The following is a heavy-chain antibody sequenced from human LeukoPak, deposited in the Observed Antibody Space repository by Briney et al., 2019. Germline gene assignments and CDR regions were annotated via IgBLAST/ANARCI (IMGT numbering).Heavy chain of an antibody. D-gene: IGHD1-1*01. V-gene: IGHV3-30*02. CDR1: GFTFSTYG. CDR2: IRYDGSNK. CDR3: AKDKDPWKSTSISDFDY. Sequence: GGSLRLSCAASGFTFSTYGMHWVRQAPGKGLEWVAFIRYDGSNKYYADSVKGRFTISRDNSKNTLYLQMNSLRAEDTAVYFCAKDKDPWKSTSISDFDYWGQGTLVTVSS. J-gene: IGHJ4*02.